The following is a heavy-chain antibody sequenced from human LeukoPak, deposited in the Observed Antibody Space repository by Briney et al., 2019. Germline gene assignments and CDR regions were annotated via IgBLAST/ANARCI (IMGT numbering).Heavy chain of an antibody. V-gene: IGHV5-51*01. CDR3: ARLGCSSTSCSYIYPSYYYYYMDV. J-gene: IGHJ6*03. CDR1: GYSYTSYW. Sequence: GESLKISCKSSGYSYTSYWIGWVRQMPGKGLEWMGIIYPGDSDTRYSPSFQGQVTISADKSISTAYLQWSSLKASDTAMYYCARLGCSSTSCSYIYPSYYYYYMDVWGKGTTVTVSS. D-gene: IGHD2-2*01. CDR2: IYPGDSDT.